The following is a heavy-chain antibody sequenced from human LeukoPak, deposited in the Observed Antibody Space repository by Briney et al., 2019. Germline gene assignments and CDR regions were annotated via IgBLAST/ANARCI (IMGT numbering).Heavy chain of an antibody. V-gene: IGHV3-23*01. CDR2: ISGSVGST. CDR1: GFTFSSYA. J-gene: IGHJ4*02. CDR3: AKSYSSGWYYFDY. Sequence: PGGSLRLSCAPSGFTFSSYAMSWVRQAPGKGLEWVSAISGSVGSTYYTDSVKGRFTISRDNSKNTLYLHVNSLRAEDTAVYYCAKSYSSGWYYFDYWGQGTLVTVSS. D-gene: IGHD6-19*01.